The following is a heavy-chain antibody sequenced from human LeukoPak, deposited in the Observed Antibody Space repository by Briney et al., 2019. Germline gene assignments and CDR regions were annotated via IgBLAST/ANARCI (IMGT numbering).Heavy chain of an antibody. Sequence: ASVKVSCKASGYTFTNYFMQWVRQAPGQGLEWMGWVSTYNGNTNYAHNLQGRVTMTTDTSTSTAYMELRSLRSDDTAVYYCARDYSSGWPNFDYWGQGTLVTVSS. D-gene: IGHD6-19*01. J-gene: IGHJ4*02. CDR2: VSTYNGNT. V-gene: IGHV1-18*04. CDR1: GYTFTNYF. CDR3: ARDYSSGWPNFDY.